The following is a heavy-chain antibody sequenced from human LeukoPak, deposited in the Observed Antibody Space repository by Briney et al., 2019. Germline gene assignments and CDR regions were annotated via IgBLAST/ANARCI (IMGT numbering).Heavy chain of an antibody. D-gene: IGHD4-17*01. Sequence: GGSLRLSCAASGFTLSSYGMHWVRQAPGKGLEWVAVISYDGSNKYYADSVKGRFTISRDNSKNTLYLQMNSLRAEDTAVYYCAKSDYGDYNWGQGTLVTASS. CDR1: GFTLSSYG. V-gene: IGHV3-30*18. J-gene: IGHJ4*02. CDR2: ISYDGSNK. CDR3: AKSDYGDYN.